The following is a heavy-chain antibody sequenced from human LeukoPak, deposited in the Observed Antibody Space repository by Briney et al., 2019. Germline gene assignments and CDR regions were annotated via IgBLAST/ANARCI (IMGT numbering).Heavy chain of an antibody. CDR2: ISAYNGNT. Sequence: ASVKVSCKASGYTFTSYGISWVRQAPGQGLEWMGWISAYNGNTNYAQKLQGRVTMTTDTSTSTAYMELRSPRSDDTAVYYCARIVGYYDSSGYYSDYYYGMDVWGQGTTVTVSS. J-gene: IGHJ6*02. D-gene: IGHD3-22*01. CDR3: ARIVGYYDSSGYYSDYYYGMDV. CDR1: GYTFTSYG. V-gene: IGHV1-18*01.